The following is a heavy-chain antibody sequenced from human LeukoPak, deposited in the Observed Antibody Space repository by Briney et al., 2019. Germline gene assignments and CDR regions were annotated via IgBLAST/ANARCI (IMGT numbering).Heavy chain of an antibody. CDR1: GFTFSSYS. V-gene: IGHV3-48*04. J-gene: IGHJ6*03. D-gene: IGHD2-2*01. CDR2: ISSSSSTI. Sequence: LPGGSLRLSCAASGFTFSSYSMNWVRQAPGKGLEWVSYISSSSSTIYYADSVKGRFTISRDNAKNSLYLQMNSPRAEDTAVYYCARDVVVVPAAMGLYYYYMDVWGKGTTVTVSS. CDR3: ARDVVVVPAAMGLYYYYMDV.